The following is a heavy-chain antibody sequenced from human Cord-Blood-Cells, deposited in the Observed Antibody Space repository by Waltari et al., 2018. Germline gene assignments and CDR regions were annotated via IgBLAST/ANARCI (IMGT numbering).Heavy chain of an antibody. J-gene: IGHJ4*02. CDR2: ISWNSGSI. V-gene: IGHV3-9*01. CDR3: ARYDSSGYYYY. D-gene: IGHD3-22*01. CDR1: GFTFDDYA. Sequence: EVQLVESGGGLVQPGRSLRLSCAASGFTFDDYAMHWVRQAPGKGLEWVSGISWNSGSIGYADAVKGRFTISRDNATNSLYLHMNSLRAEDTALYYCARYDSSGYYYYWGQG.